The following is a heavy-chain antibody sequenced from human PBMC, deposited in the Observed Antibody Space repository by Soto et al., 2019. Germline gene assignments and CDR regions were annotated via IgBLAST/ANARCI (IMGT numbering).Heavy chain of an antibody. J-gene: IGHJ4*02. D-gene: IGHD4-17*01. V-gene: IGHV4-39*01. Sequence: QLQLQESGPGLVKPSETLSLTCTVSGGSISSSSYYWGWIRQPPGKGLEWIGSIYYSGSTYYNPSLKSRVTISVDTSKNQFSLKLSSVTAADTAVYYCARLWNDYGDYYFDCWGQGTLVTVSS. CDR1: GGSISSSSYY. CDR3: ARLWNDYGDYYFDC. CDR2: IYYSGST.